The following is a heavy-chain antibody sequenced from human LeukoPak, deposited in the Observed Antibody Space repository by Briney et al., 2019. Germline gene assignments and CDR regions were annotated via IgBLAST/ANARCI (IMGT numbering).Heavy chain of an antibody. D-gene: IGHD6-19*01. J-gene: IGHJ4*02. CDR3: ARVRAVAGTPNDY. V-gene: IGHV4-39*07. CDR1: GGSISSSSYY. Sequence: PSETLSLTCTVSGGSISSSSYYWGWIRQPPGKGLEWIGSIYYSGSTYYNPSLKSRVTISVDTSKNQFSLKLSSVTAADTAVYYCARVRAVAGTPNDYWGQGTLVTVSS. CDR2: IYYSGST.